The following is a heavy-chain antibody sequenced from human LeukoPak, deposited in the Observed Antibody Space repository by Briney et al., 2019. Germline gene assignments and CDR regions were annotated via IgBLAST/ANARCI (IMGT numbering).Heavy chain of an antibody. Sequence: QAGGSLRLSCAASGFTFSSYEMNWVRQAPGKGLEWASYISRSGSVVYYADSVKGRFIISRDNAKNSLYLQMNSLRAEDTAVYYCARGMATISGGNYWGQGTLVTVSS. CDR1: GFTFSSYE. CDR2: ISRSGSVV. D-gene: IGHD5-24*01. CDR3: ARGMATISGGNY. V-gene: IGHV3-48*03. J-gene: IGHJ4*02.